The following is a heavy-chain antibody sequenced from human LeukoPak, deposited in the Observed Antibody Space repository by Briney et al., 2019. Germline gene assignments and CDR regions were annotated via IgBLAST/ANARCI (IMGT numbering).Heavy chain of an antibody. D-gene: IGHD3-10*01. V-gene: IGHV4-34*01. CDR3: ARVGYGSGSYYNPYYYYMDV. J-gene: IGHJ6*03. CDR2: INHSGST. CDR1: GGSFSGYY. Sequence: SETLSLTCAVYGGSFSGYYWSWVRQPPGKGLEWFGEINHSGSTNYNPSLKSRVSISVDTSKNQLSLKLSSVTAADTAVYYCARVGYGSGSYYNPYYYYMDVWAKGPRSPSP.